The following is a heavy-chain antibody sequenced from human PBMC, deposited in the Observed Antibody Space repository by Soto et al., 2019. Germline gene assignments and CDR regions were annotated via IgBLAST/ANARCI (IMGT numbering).Heavy chain of an antibody. CDR2: INAGNGNT. CDR1: GYTFTSYA. D-gene: IGHD4-17*01. CDR3: ARDSTTVTINWFDP. V-gene: IGHV1-3*01. J-gene: IGHJ5*02. Sequence: GASVKVSCKASGYTFTSYAMHWVRQAPGQRLEWMGWINAGNGNTKYSQKFQGRVTITRDTSASTAYMELSSLRSEDTAVYYCARDSTTVTINWFDPWGQGTLVTVSS.